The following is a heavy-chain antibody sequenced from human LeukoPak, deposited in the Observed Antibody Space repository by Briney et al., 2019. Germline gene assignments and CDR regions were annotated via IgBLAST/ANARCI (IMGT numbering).Heavy chain of an antibody. V-gene: IGHV1-2*02. Sequence: ASVKVSCKASGFSVKNYYMHWVRQAPGQGLEWMGWINPISGATNYAQKFQGRVAMTKDTSINTAYMELSSLRSDDTAVYFCARWNTGTVGMDVWGQGTTVTVSS. J-gene: IGHJ6*02. CDR1: GFSVKNYY. CDR2: INPISGAT. CDR3: ARWNTGTVGMDV. D-gene: IGHD1-1*01.